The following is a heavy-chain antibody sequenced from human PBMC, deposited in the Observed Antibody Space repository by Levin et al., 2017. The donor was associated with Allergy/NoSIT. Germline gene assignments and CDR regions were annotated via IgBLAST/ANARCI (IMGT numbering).Heavy chain of an antibody. CDR3: GRSRCGDDCRGTYNYYEEEV. V-gene: IGHV2-5*02. CDR1: GFSMRTTGVG. D-gene: IGHD2-21*02. J-gene: IGHJ6*02. Sequence: SGPTLVKPTQTLTLTCTFSGFSMRTTGVGVGWIRQPPGKALEWLALIYWDNDKRYSPSLRSRLTITKDTSNNQVVLPMTNMDPVDTGTYYCGRSRCGDDCRGTYNYYEEEVWGQGTTVFVSS. CDR2: IYWDNDK.